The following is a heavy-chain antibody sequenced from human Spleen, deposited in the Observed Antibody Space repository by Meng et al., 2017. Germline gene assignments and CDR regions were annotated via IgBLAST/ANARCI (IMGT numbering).Heavy chain of an antibody. Sequence: GESLKISCAASGFTFSSYAMSWVRQAPGKGLEWVSTISGSGGSTYYADSVKGRFTISRDDSKNTLYLQMNSLRAEDTAVYYCAKGWEFLDYWGQGTLVTVSS. V-gene: IGHV3-23*01. CDR2: ISGSGGST. D-gene: IGHD1-26*01. CDR3: AKGWEFLDY. CDR1: GFTFSSYA. J-gene: IGHJ4*02.